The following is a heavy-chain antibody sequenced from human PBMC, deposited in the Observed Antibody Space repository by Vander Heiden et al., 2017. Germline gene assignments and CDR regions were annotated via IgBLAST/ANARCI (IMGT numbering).Heavy chain of an antibody. CDR3: ARDLGAGRYFDY. Sequence: QAQLVESGGGVVQTGGSRSLSCAASGLPFSPDGMHWVRQAPGKGREWVAVIGHDGSFKAYADSVKGRFTISRDNSKNTLYLQMTSLRAEDTAVYYCARDLGAGRYFDYWGQGSLVTVSS. CDR1: GLPFSPDG. D-gene: IGHD1-26*01. V-gene: IGHV3-33*01. CDR2: IGHDGSFK. J-gene: IGHJ4*02.